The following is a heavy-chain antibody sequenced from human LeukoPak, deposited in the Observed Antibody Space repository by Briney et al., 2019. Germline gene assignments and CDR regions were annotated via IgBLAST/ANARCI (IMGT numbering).Heavy chain of an antibody. CDR2: IYPGDSDT. CDR1: GYSFTSYW. D-gene: IGHD3-22*01. V-gene: IGHV5-51*01. CDR3: ARHGRDYYDSSGFPDY. Sequence: KPGESLKISCKGSGYSFTSYWIGWVRQVPGKGLEWMGIIYPGDSDTRYSPSFQGQVTISADKSISTAYLQWSSLKASDTAMYYCARHGRDYYDSSGFPDYWGQGTLVTVSS. J-gene: IGHJ4*02.